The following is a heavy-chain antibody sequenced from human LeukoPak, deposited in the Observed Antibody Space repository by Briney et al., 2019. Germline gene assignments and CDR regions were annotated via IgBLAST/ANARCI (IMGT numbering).Heavy chain of an antibody. CDR1: AGSIISSSFY. CDR3: ARGVVGTTGADY. D-gene: IGHD1-26*01. J-gene: IGHJ4*02. Sequence: SGTLSLTCTVSAGSIISSSFYWGWIRQPPGKGLEWIGNIYDSGHTYYNPSLKSRVTMSVDTSKNQFPLKLTSVTDEDTAVYYCARGVVGTTGADYWGQGTLVTVSS. V-gene: IGHV4-39*06. CDR2: IYDSGHT.